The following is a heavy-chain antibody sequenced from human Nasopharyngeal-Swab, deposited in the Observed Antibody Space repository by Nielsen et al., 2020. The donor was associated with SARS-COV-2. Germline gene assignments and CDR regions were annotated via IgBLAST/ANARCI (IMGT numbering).Heavy chain of an antibody. CDR2: INSDGSST. CDR1: GFTFSSYW. V-gene: IGHV3-74*01. Sequence: GESLKISCAASGFTFSSYWMHWVRQAPGKGLVWVSRINSDGSSTSYADSVKGRFTISRDNAKNTLYLQMNSLRAEETAVYYCASGMVLEWLPTYWYFDLWGRGTLVTVSS. J-gene: IGHJ2*01. D-gene: IGHD3-3*01. CDR3: ASGMVLEWLPTYWYFDL.